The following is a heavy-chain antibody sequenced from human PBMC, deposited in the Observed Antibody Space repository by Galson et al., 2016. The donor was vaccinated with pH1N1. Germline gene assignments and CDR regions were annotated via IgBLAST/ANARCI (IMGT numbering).Heavy chain of an antibody. CDR2: ISWNSGSI. CDR3: AKAESFYGPPFDY. D-gene: IGHD2/OR15-2a*01. CDR1: GFTFDDYA. J-gene: IGHJ4*02. Sequence: SLRLSCAVSGFTFDDYAMHWVRQAPGKGLEWVSGISWNSGSIAYADSVKGRFTFSRDNAKNSLYLQMNSLRAEDTAFYCAKAESFYGPPFDYWGQGTLVTVSS. V-gene: IGHV3-9*01.